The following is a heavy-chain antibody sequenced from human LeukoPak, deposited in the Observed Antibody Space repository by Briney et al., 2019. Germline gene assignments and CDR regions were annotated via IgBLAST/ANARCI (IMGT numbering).Heavy chain of an antibody. D-gene: IGHD5-18*01. J-gene: IGHJ4*02. CDR3: ATYRQIQVPFEF. V-gene: IGHV3-23*01. CDR1: GFTFSDFP. Sequence: PGGSLRLSCAASGFTFSDFPMIWVRQAPGKGLEWVPTIFPSSVEIHYADSVKGRFTISRDNSRSTLSLQMDSLRAEDTATYYCATYRQIQVPFEFWGQGTLVTVSS. CDR2: IFPSSVEI.